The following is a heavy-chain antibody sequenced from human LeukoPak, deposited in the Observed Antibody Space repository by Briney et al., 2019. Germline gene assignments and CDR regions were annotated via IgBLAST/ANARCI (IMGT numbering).Heavy chain of an antibody. D-gene: IGHD3-22*01. Sequence: GGSLRLSCAASGFTFSSYGMHWVRQAPGKGLEWGAVIWYDGSNKYYADSVKGRFTISRDNSKNTLYLQMNSLRAEDTAVYYCARDRYYYDSSGYSDYWGQGTLVTVSS. V-gene: IGHV3-33*01. J-gene: IGHJ4*02. CDR2: IWYDGSNK. CDR3: ARDRYYYDSSGYSDY. CDR1: GFTFSSYG.